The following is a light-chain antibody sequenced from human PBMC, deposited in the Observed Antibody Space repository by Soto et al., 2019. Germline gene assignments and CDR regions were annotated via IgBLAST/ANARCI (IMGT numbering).Light chain of an antibody. CDR2: EGN. V-gene: IGLV2-23*03. Sequence: QSVLTQPASVSGSPGQSITLSCTGTSSDVGSYNLVSWYQQHPGKAPKLMIYEGNKRPSGVSNRFSGSKSGNTASLTISGLQAEDEADYSCCSFAGSNTFVSGTGTKGTVL. J-gene: IGLJ1*01. CDR1: SSDVGSYNL. CDR3: CSFAGSNTFV.